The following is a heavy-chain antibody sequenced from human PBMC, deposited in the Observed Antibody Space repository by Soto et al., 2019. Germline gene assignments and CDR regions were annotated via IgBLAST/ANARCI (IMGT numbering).Heavy chain of an antibody. J-gene: IGHJ4*02. CDR1: GFPFSTYE. V-gene: IGHV3-48*03. CDR2: ITTSGSDM. CDR3: VRERFFYDMNGQED. D-gene: IGHD3-22*01. Sequence: GGSLRLSCSGSGFPFSTYEMNWVRQAPGKGLEWIAHITTSGSDMNYADSVKGRFTISRDNSKSSVFLQMNSLRVEDTAIYYCVRERFFYDMNGQEDWGQGTKGTVS.